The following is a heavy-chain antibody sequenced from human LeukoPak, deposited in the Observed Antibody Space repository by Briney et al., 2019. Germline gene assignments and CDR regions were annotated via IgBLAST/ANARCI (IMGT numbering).Heavy chain of an antibody. Sequence: SQTLSLTCTVSGGSISSDIYYWSWIRQPAGKGLEWIGRIYMSGNTNYNLSLKSRLTISVDTSKNQFSLKLSSVTAADTAVYYCAGTRRCCSGGSCYNWFDPWGQGTLVTVSS. CDR2: IYMSGNT. V-gene: IGHV4-61*02. CDR1: GGSISSDIYY. D-gene: IGHD2-15*01. CDR3: AGTRRCCSGGSCYNWFDP. J-gene: IGHJ5*02.